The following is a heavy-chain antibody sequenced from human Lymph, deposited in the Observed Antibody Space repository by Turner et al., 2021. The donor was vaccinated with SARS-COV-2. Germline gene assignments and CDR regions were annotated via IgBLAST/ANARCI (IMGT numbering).Heavy chain of an antibody. CDR3: ARETVNNWVDP. CDR2: IYYRGST. D-gene: IGHD2-21*02. V-gene: IGHV4-59*01. CDR1: GGSMNSNY. Sequence: VQLQESRPSLVTPLETLALTCTVSGGSMNSNYWRWIRQTPGKRLEWIGYIYYRGSTNYNPSRESRVTISVDTSRNQFSLNLTSVTAADTAIYYCARETVNNWVDPWGQGTLVTVSS. J-gene: IGHJ5*02.